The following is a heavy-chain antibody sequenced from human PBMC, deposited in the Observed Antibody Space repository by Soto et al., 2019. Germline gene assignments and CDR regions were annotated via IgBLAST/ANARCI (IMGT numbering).Heavy chain of an antibody. J-gene: IGHJ4*02. Sequence: GGSLRLSCAASGFTFSSYGMHWVRQAPGKGLEWVAVISYDGSNKYYADSVKGRFTISRDNSKNTLYLQMNSLRAEDTAVYYCAKDHPLEAGPEQSDYRGQGTLVTVSS. D-gene: IGHD6-19*01. CDR2: ISYDGSNK. V-gene: IGHV3-30*18. CDR1: GFTFSSYG. CDR3: AKDHPLEAGPEQSDY.